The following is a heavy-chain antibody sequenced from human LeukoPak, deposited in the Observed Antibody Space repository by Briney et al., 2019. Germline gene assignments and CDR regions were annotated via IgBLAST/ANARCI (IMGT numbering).Heavy chain of an antibody. Sequence: GGSLRLSCTASGFTFSSYTMTWVRQAPGKGLKWVSTITTGDGNTYYADSVKGRYTVSRDDSKNTLYLQMNSLRAEDTAVYYCAKDGGLWVSAHWGDSWGRGTLVTVSS. CDR3: AKDGGLWVSAHWGDS. CDR1: GFTFSSYT. V-gene: IGHV3-23*01. D-gene: IGHD7-27*01. CDR2: ITTGDGNT. J-gene: IGHJ4*02.